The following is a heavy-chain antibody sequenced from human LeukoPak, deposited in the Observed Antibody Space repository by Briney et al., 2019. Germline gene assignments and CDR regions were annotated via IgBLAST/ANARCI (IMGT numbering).Heavy chain of an antibody. CDR1: GYTLTELS. CDR2: FDPEDGET. J-gene: IGHJ6*02. Sequence: ASVKVSCKVSGYTLTELSMHWVRQAPGKGLEWMGGFDPEDGETIYAQKFQGRVTMTEDTSTDTAYMELRSLRSEDTAVYYCATLPVDYDQWSYGMDVWGQGTTVTVSS. CDR3: ATLPVDYDQWSYGMDV. D-gene: IGHD4/OR15-4a*01. V-gene: IGHV1-24*01.